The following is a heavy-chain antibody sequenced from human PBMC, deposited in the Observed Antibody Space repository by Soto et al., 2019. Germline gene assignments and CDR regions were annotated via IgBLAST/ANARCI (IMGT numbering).Heavy chain of an antibody. D-gene: IGHD5-18*01. CDR3: TTAMVTLGAFDI. V-gene: IGHV3-73*01. CDR1: GFTFSGSA. J-gene: IGHJ3*02. CDR2: IRSKANSYAT. Sequence: GGSLRLSCAASGFTFSGSAMHWVRQASGKGLEWVGRIRSKANSYATAYAASVKGRFTISRDDSKNTAYLQMNSLKTEDKAVYYCTTAMVTLGAFDIWGQGTMVTVSS.